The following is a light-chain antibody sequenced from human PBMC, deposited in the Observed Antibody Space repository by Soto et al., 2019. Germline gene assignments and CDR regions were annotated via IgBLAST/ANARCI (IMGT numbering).Light chain of an antibody. Sequence: NFMLTQPHSVSESPGKTVTISCTRSSDSIADNYVQWYQQRPGSAPINVIYEDDHRPSGVSDRFSGSIDSSSNSASLTISGLKSEDEADYYCQSYDSNNWVFGGGTKVTVL. CDR2: EDD. CDR3: QSYDSNNWV. J-gene: IGLJ3*02. CDR1: SDSIADNY. V-gene: IGLV6-57*03.